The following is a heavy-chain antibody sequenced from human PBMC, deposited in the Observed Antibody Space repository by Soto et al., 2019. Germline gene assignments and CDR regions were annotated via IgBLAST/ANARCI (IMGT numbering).Heavy chain of an antibody. CDR2: IIPIFGTA. CDR1: GGTFSSYA. J-gene: IGHJ6*02. CDR3: ARMVTNIVATIWDYYYGMDV. V-gene: IGHV1-69*01. D-gene: IGHD5-12*01. Sequence: QVQLVQSGAEVKKPGSSVKVSCKASGGTFSSYAISWVRQAPGQGLEWMGGIIPIFGTANYAQKFQGRVTITADESTSTAYMELSSLRSEDTAVYYCARMVTNIVATIWDYYYGMDVWGQGTTVTVFS.